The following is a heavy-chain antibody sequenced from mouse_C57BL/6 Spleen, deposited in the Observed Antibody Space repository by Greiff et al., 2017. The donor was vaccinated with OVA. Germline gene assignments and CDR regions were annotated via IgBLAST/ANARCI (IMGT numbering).Heavy chain of an antibody. D-gene: IGHD1-1*01. CDR3: ATPYYGRGY. Sequence: EVKLVESGGGLVKPGGSLKLSCAASGFTFSDYGMHWVRQAPEKGLEWVSYISSGSSTIYYADTVKGRFTISRDNAKNTLFLQMTRLRSEDTAMYYCATPYYGRGYWGQGTTLTVSS. J-gene: IGHJ2*01. CDR1: GFTFSDYG. CDR2: ISSGSSTI. V-gene: IGHV5-17*01.